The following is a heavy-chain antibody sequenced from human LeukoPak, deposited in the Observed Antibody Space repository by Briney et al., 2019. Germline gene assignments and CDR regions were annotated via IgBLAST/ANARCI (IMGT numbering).Heavy chain of an antibody. CDR3: ARNRDWYWFFDL. CDR1: GGSRRTGN. CDR2: IYMNGIA. J-gene: IGHJ2*01. V-gene: IGHV4-4*07. D-gene: IGHD1-14*01. Sequence: SDPLSLTCSVSGGSRRTGNGHWIRHPAGKALGWIGRIYMNGIANYNPSLKSRVTMSLDTSNNPFSLKLYSVTAADTAVYYCARNRDWYWFFDLWGRGTLVTVSS.